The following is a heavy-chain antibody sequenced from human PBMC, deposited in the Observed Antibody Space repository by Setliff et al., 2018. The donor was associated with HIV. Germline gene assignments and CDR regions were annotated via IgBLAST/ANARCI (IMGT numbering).Heavy chain of an antibody. Sequence: PSETLSLTCTVSGGSISSSSYYWGWIRQPPGKGLEWIGSIYYSGSTYYNPSLKSRVTISVDTSKNQFSLKLSSVTAADTAVYYCARHNTGYSYGYDYYYYYMDVWGKGTTGTVSS. V-gene: IGHV4-39*01. CDR1: GGSISSSSYY. D-gene: IGHD5-18*01. CDR3: ARHNTGYSYGYDYYYYYMDV. J-gene: IGHJ6*03. CDR2: IYYSGST.